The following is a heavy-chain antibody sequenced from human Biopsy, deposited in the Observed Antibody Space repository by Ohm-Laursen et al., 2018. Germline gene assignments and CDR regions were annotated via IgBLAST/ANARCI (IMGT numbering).Heavy chain of an antibody. Sequence: SETLSLTCVVDGGSFSGYDWTWIRQPPGKGLEWVGEFSHTGTTIYNPSLKSRLTISVDRSKNHFSLRLTYVTAADTAVYYCARMPHFDYWGQEILVTVSS. CDR3: ARMPHFDY. V-gene: IGHV4-34*01. CDR1: GGSFSGYD. CDR2: FSHTGTT. D-gene: IGHD2-2*01. J-gene: IGHJ4*02.